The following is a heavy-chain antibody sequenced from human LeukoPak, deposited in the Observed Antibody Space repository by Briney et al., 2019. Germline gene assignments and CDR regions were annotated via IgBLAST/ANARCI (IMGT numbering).Heavy chain of an antibody. CDR3: AKDRGVFGYYYMDV. CDR1: GFTFSSYA. V-gene: IGHV3-30-3*01. Sequence: GGSLRLSCAASGFTFSSYAMHWVRQAPGKGLEWVAVISYDGSNKYYADSVKGRFTISRDNSKNTLYLQMNSLRPEDTAVYYCAKDRGVFGYYYMDVWGKGTTVTVSS. J-gene: IGHJ6*03. D-gene: IGHD3-3*01. CDR2: ISYDGSNK.